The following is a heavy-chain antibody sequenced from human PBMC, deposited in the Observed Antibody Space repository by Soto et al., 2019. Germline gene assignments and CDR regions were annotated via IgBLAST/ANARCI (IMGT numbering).Heavy chain of an antibody. J-gene: IGHJ4*02. Sequence: PSHTLSLTCAISGYSVASNSAAWNLIRQSPSRGLEWLGRTYYRSKWYNDYGGSAKSRIMINADTSKNQYPLQLNSVTPEDTAVYYCAMGTGTFEYWGQGILVTVSS. D-gene: IGHD1-1*01. V-gene: IGHV6-1*01. CDR1: GYSVASNSAA. CDR2: TYYRSKWYN. CDR3: AMGTGTFEY.